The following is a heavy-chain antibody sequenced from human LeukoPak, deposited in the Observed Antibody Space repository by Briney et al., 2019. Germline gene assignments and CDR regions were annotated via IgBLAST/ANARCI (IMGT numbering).Heavy chain of an antibody. V-gene: IGHV1-69*01. CDR2: IIPIFGAA. Sequence: SVKVSCKASGGTFSSYAISWVRQAPGQGLEWMGGIIPIFGAANYAQKFQGRVTITADESTSTAYMELSSLRSEDTAVYYCTRSDIVVVPAANFYWGQGTLVTVSS. D-gene: IGHD2-2*01. J-gene: IGHJ4*02. CDR3: TRSDIVVVPAANFY. CDR1: GGTFSSYA.